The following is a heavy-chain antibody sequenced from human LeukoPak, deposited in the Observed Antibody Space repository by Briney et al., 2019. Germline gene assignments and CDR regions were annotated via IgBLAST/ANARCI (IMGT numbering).Heavy chain of an antibody. CDR3: ASGTGEDAFDI. D-gene: IGHD3-10*01. V-gene: IGHV3-7*03. J-gene: IGHJ3*02. CDR1: GFSFNTYW. Sequence: PGGSLRLSRAVSGFSFNTYWMTWVRQAPGKGLEWVANIKQDGSEKYYVDSVKGRFTISRDNAKNSLYLQMNSLRAEDTALYHCASGTGEDAFDIWGQGTMVTVSS. CDR2: IKQDGSEK.